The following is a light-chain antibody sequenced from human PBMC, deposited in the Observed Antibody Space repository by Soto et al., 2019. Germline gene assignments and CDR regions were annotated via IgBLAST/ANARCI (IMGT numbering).Light chain of an antibody. CDR1: QSVSTY. CDR2: DAS. V-gene: IGKV3-11*01. CDR3: QQRSHWPPWT. Sequence: EIVLTQSPATLSLSPGERATLSCRASQSVSTYLAWYQQKPGQPPRLLIYDASNRATDIPARFSGSGSATDFTLTISNLEPEDFAVYYCQQRSHWPPWTFGQGTKVEVK. J-gene: IGKJ1*01.